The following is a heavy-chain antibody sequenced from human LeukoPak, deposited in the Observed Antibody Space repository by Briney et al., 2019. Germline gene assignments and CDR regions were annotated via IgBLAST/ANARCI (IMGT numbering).Heavy chain of an antibody. CDR1: GGSISRYY. D-gene: IGHD1-26*01. V-gene: IGHV4-59*01. Sequence: SETLSLTCTVSGGSISRYYWSWIRQPPGKGLEWIGYIYYSGSTNYNPSLKSRVTISVDTSKNQFSLKLSSVTAADTAVYYCARAVGATGGKPFDYWGQGTLVTVSS. J-gene: IGHJ4*02. CDR2: IYYSGST. CDR3: ARAVGATGGKPFDY.